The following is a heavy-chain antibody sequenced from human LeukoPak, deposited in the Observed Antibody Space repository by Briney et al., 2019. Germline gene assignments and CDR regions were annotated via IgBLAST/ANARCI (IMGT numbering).Heavy chain of an antibody. J-gene: IGHJ5*02. D-gene: IGHD2-15*01. Sequence: PGGSLRLSCAASGFTFNSYSMNWVRQAPGKGLEWVSSINSGNSNIYYADSVKGRFTISRDNAKNLLYLQMNSLRAEDTAVYYCARKGVVVVAATRAWFDPWGQGTLVTVSS. CDR3: ARKGVVVVAATRAWFDP. CDR1: GFTFNSYS. CDR2: INSGNSNI. V-gene: IGHV3-21*04.